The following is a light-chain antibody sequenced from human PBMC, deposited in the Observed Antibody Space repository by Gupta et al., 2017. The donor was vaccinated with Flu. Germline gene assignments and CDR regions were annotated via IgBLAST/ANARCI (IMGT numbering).Light chain of an antibody. J-gene: IGLJ3*02. CDR1: ALPNQY. Sequence: GDALPNQYAHWYQQRPGQAPVVIIYKDTERPSGIPERFSGSSSGTTATLTINGVRAEDEADYYCQSADSSGTYVVFGGGTKLTVL. CDR3: QSADSSGTYVV. V-gene: IGLV3-25*03. CDR2: KDT.